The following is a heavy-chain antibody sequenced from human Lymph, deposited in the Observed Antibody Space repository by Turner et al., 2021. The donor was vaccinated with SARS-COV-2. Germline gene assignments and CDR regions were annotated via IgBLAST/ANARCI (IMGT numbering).Heavy chain of an antibody. CDR2: IIPILRIA. J-gene: IGHJ6*02. CDR1: GGTFSSYA. CDR3: ARVVGGFGELGYYYYYGMDV. V-gene: IGHV1-69*10. Sequence: QVQLVQSGAEVKKPGSSVKVSCKASGGTFSSYAISWVRQAPGQGLGWMGGIIPILRIATYAQKFKGRVTMTADKSTSTAYMELSSLRSEDTAVFYCARVVGGFGELGYYYYYGMDVWGQGTTVTVSS. D-gene: IGHD3-10*01.